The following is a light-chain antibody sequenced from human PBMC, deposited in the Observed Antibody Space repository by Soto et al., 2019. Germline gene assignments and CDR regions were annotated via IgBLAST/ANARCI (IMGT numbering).Light chain of an antibody. CDR3: SSYTSSSTLYV. CDR1: SRDVGGYNY. CDR2: DVS. Sequence: QSALTQPASVSGSPGQSITISCTGTSRDVGGYNYVSWYQQHPGKAPKLMIYDVSNRPSGVSNRFSGSKSGNTASLTISGLQAEDEADYYCSSYTSSSTLYVFGTGTKLTLL. J-gene: IGLJ1*01. V-gene: IGLV2-14*01.